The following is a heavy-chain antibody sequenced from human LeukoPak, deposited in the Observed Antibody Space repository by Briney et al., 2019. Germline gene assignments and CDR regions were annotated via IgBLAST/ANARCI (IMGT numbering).Heavy chain of an antibody. J-gene: IGHJ4*02. D-gene: IGHD6-13*01. V-gene: IGHV3-9*01. Sequence: PGRPLRLSCAASGFTFDDYAMHWVRQAPGKGLEWVSGISWNSGSIGYADSVKGRFTNSRDNAKNSLYLQMNSLRAEDTALYYCAKESQYSSSFDYWGQGTLVTVSS. CDR2: ISWNSGSI. CDR1: GFTFDDYA. CDR3: AKESQYSSSFDY.